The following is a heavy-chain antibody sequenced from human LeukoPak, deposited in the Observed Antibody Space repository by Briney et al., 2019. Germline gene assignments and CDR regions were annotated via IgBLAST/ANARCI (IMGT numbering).Heavy chain of an antibody. Sequence: SETLSLTCTVSGGSLSSTSYYWGWIRQPPGKGLEWIGSIYYSGSTSYNPSLKSRVTISVDTSKNRFSLKLSSVTAADTAVYYCARLPIVRGVIFGYYFDYWGQGTLITVSS. CDR1: GGSLSSTSYY. D-gene: IGHD3-10*01. CDR2: IYYSGST. J-gene: IGHJ4*02. V-gene: IGHV4-39*07. CDR3: ARLPIVRGVIFGYYFDY.